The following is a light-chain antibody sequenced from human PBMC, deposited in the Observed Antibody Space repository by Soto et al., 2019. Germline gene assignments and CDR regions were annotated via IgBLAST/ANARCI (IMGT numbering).Light chain of an antibody. CDR3: QQRSKWPPT. J-gene: IGKJ4*01. V-gene: IGKV3-11*01. Sequence: EIVLTQSPATLSLSPGERATLSCRASQSVSRFLTWYQQKAGQAPRLLIYDASNRATGIPARFSGSGSGTDFTLTISSLESEDFAVYFCQQRSKWPPTFGGGTKVEIK. CDR1: QSVSRF. CDR2: DAS.